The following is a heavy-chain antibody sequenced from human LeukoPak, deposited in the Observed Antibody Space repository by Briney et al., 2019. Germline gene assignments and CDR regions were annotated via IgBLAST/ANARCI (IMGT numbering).Heavy chain of an antibody. CDR3: ARGRYCSADICSGGDAFDI. Sequence: SETLSLTCTVSGGSINNYYWSWIRQPAGKGLEWIGRIYTRGSTNYNPSLKSRVTMSVDTSKNQFSLKLSSVTAADAAVYYCARGRYCSADICSGGDAFDIWGQGTMVSASS. D-gene: IGHD2-15*01. CDR2: IYTRGST. V-gene: IGHV4-4*07. CDR1: GGSINNYY. J-gene: IGHJ3*02.